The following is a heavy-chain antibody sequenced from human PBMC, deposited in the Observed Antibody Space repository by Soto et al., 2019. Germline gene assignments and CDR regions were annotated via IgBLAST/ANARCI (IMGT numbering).Heavy chain of an antibody. Sequence: EVQLVESGGGLVQPGGSLRLSCAASGIPVSSNYMTWVRQAPGKGREWVSVLHSGGDTSYANSVKGRFTIPRPDSTNTLFLQKTSLTPEDTAVYYCARDGPSYFATRMCVWGLGTTVTVSS. CDR1: GIPVSSNY. D-gene: IGHD2-15*01. V-gene: IGHV3-53*04. CDR2: LHSGGDT. J-gene: IGHJ6*02. CDR3: ARDGPSYFATRMCV.